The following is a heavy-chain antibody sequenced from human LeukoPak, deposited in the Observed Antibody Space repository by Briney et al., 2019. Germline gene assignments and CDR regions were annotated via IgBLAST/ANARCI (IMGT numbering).Heavy chain of an antibody. J-gene: IGHJ4*02. D-gene: IGHD2-15*01. Sequence: GGSLRLSCAASEFTFSNYWMIWVRQAPGKGLEWVADIKQDESEKYYVDSVKCRFTISRDNAKNSLYLQMNSLRAEDTAVYYCARSLGYCSGGSCFPLDYWGQGTLVTVSS. V-gene: IGHV3-7*01. CDR2: IKQDESEK. CDR1: EFTFSNYW. CDR3: ARSLGYCSGGSCFPLDY.